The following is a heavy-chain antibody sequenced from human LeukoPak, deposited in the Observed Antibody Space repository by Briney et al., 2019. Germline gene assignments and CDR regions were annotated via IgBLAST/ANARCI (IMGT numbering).Heavy chain of an antibody. V-gene: IGHV3-30*14. CDR2: ISFHGTDT. Sequence: PGGSLRLSCAASGFTFISYAIHWVRQAPGKGLEGVAVISFHGTDTFYADSVKGRFTISRDNSKNTLYLQMNSLRAEDTAVYFCARADFSGYRGEDLYFDYWGQGTLVTVSS. J-gene: IGHJ4*02. D-gene: IGHD3-22*01. CDR1: GFTFISYA. CDR3: ARADFSGYRGEDLYFDY.